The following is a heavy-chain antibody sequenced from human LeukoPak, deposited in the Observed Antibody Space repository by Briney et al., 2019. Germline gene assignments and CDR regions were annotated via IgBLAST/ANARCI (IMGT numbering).Heavy chain of an antibody. D-gene: IGHD4-17*01. CDR3: ARGNDYGDYNFVLDYYYYGMDV. CDR2: INPNSGGT. Sequence: ASVKVSCKASGYTFTGYYMHWVRQAPGQGLEWMGWINPNSGGTNYAQKFQGRVTMTGDTSISTAYMELSRLRSDDTAVYYCARGNDYGDYNFVLDYYYYGMDVWGQGTTVTVSS. V-gene: IGHV1-2*02. J-gene: IGHJ6*02. CDR1: GYTFTGYY.